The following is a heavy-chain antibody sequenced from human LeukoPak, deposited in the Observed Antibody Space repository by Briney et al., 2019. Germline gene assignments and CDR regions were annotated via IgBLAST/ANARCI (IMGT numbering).Heavy chain of an antibody. CDR2: ISGSGGST. J-gene: IGHJ4*02. V-gene: IGHV3-23*01. CDR3: ARDRREMATTYFDY. CDR1: GFTFSSYA. D-gene: IGHD5-24*01. Sequence: AGGSLRLSCAASGFTFSSYAMSWVRQAPGKGLEWVSAISGSGGSTYYADSVKGRFTISRDNAKNSLYLQMNSLRAEDTAVYYCARDRREMATTYFDYWGQGTLVTVSS.